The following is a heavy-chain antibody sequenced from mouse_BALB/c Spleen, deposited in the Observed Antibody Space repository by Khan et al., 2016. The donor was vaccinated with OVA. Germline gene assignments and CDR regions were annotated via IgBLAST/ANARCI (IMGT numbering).Heavy chain of an antibody. D-gene: IGHD2-14*01. J-gene: IGHJ4*01. Sequence: QIQLVQSGPELKKPGETVKISCKASGYTFTNYGMNWVKQAPGKGLKWMGWINTYTGAPTYADDFKGRFAFSLETSASTAYLQIYNLKNEDTATYYCARSRVRRGAMDYWGQGTSVTVSS. V-gene: IGHV9-3-1*01. CDR1: GYTFTNYG. CDR2: INTYTGAP. CDR3: ARSRVRRGAMDY.